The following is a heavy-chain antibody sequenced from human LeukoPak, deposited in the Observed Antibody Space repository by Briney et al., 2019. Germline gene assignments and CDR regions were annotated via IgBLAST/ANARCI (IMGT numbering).Heavy chain of an antibody. V-gene: IGHV1-69*05. D-gene: IGHD6-19*01. J-gene: IGHJ4*02. Sequence: SVKVSCKASGGTFSSYAISWVRQAPGQGLEWMGRIIPIFGTANYAQKFQGRVTITTDESTSTAYMELSSLRSEDTAVYYCARDIQKSYSSGCCFDYWGQGTLVTVSS. CDR1: GGTFSSYA. CDR3: ARDIQKSYSSGCCFDY. CDR2: IIPIFGTA.